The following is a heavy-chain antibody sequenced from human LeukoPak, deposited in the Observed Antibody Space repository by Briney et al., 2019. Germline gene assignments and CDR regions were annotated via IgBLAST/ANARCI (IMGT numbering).Heavy chain of an antibody. D-gene: IGHD4-17*01. CDR3: ARALTSNGDYYFDY. CDR1: GGSISSYY. V-gene: IGHV4-59*12. CDR2: IYHSGST. Sequence: SETLSLTCTVSGGSISSYYWSWIRQPPGKGLEWIGYIYHSGSTYYNPSLKSRVTISVDTSKNQFSLKLSSVTAADTAVYYCARALTSNGDYYFDYWGQGTLVTVSS. J-gene: IGHJ4*02.